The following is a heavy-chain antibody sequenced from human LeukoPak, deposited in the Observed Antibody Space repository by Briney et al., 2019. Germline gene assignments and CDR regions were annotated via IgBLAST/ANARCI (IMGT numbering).Heavy chain of an antibody. D-gene: IGHD4-17*01. CDR3: ARGGDYVGSDY. CDR1: GFTFSSYS. V-gene: IGHV3-21*01. J-gene: IGHJ4*02. Sequence: NSGGSLRLSCAASGFTFSSYSMSWVRQAPGKGLEWVSSISSSSSYIYYADSVKGRFTISRDNAKNSLYLQMNSLRAEDTAVYYCARGGDYVGSDYWGQGTLVTVSS. CDR2: ISSSSSYI.